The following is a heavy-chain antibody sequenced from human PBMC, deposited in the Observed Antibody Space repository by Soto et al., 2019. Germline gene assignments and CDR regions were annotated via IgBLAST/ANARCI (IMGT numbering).Heavy chain of an antibody. Sequence: DAVNVSCKASGYTFTGHYIHWVRQAPEQGPEWMGEIGPESGATRYAEKFQGRVTMTLDTSITTVYMELKNLSPDDTAVYYCGRGRSGQIVVFYWGQG. CDR2: IGPESGAT. CDR1: GYTFTGHY. D-gene: IGHD1-26*01. J-gene: IGHJ4*02. V-gene: IGHV1-2*02. CDR3: GRGRSGQIVVFY.